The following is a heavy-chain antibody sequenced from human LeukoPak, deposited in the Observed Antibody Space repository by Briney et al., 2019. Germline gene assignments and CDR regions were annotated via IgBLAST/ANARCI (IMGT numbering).Heavy chain of an antibody. CDR1: GYTFTGYY. D-gene: IGHD6-6*01. V-gene: IGHV1-2*02. Sequence: ASVKVSCKASGYTFTGYYMHWVRQAPGQGLEWMGWINPNSGGTNYAQKFQGRVTMTRDTSISTAYMELSRLRSDDTAVYYCARVGSIAARLGYLDYWGQGTLVTVSS. CDR2: INPNSGGT. CDR3: ARVGSIAARLGYLDY. J-gene: IGHJ4*02.